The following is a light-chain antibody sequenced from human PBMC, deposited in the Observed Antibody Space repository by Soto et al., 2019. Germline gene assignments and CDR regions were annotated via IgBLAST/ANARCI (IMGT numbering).Light chain of an antibody. Sequence: QSVLTQPASVSGSPGRSITISCTGTISDVSGYNFVSWYQQYPGKAPKLMIYDVSNRPSGVSNRFSGSKSGNTASLTISGLQAEDEADYYCSSYTSSNTYVFGAGTKVTVL. J-gene: IGLJ1*01. V-gene: IGLV2-14*03. CDR3: SSYTSSNTYV. CDR1: ISDVSGYNF. CDR2: DVS.